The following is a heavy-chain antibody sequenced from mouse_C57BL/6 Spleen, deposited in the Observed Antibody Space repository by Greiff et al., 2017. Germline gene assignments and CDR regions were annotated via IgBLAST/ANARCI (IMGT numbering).Heavy chain of an antibody. J-gene: IGHJ3*01. D-gene: IGHD2-4*01. CDR2: INPSSGYT. CDR3: ARALLIYYDYDWFAY. Sequence: QVQLQQSGAELAKPGASVKLSCKASGYTFTSYWMHWVKQRPGQGLEWIGYINPSSGYTKYNQKFKDKATLTADKSSSTAYMQLSSLTYEDSAVXYCARALLIYYDYDWFAYWGQGTLVTVSA. V-gene: IGHV1-7*01. CDR1: GYTFTSYW.